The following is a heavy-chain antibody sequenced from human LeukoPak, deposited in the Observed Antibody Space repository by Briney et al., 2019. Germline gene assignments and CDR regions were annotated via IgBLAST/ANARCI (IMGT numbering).Heavy chain of an antibody. D-gene: IGHD3-3*01. V-gene: IGHV3-21*01. Sequence: KPGGSLRLSCAASGFTFSSYSMNWVRQALGKGLEWVSSISSSSSYIYYADSVKGRFTISRDNAKNSLYLQMNSLRAEDTAVYYCARAYYDFWSGYYMGDYYFDYWGQGTLVTVSS. J-gene: IGHJ4*02. CDR1: GFTFSSYS. CDR3: ARAYYDFWSGYYMGDYYFDY. CDR2: ISSSSSYI.